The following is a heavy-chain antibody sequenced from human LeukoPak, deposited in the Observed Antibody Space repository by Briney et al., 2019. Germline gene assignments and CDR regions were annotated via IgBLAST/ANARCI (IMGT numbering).Heavy chain of an antibody. D-gene: IGHD3-10*01. V-gene: IGHV4-34*01. CDR1: GGSFSGYY. CDR3: ARVRGIRYYYYYMDV. CDR2: INHSGST. Sequence: SETLSLTCAVYGGSFSGYYWSWIRQPPGKGLEWIGEINHSGSTNYNPSLKSRVTISVDTSKNQFSLKLSSVTAADTAVYYCARVRGIRYYYYYMDVWGKGTTVTISS. J-gene: IGHJ6*03.